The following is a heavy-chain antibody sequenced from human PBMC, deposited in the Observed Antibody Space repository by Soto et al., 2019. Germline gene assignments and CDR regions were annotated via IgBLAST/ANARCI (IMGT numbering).Heavy chain of an antibody. V-gene: IGHV1-69*01. CDR2: IIPIFGTA. CDR3: AREGLAKGYCSGGSCYEKNTPPFAP. CDR1: GGTFSSYA. J-gene: IGHJ5*02. D-gene: IGHD2-15*01. Sequence: QVQLVQSGAEVKKPGSSVTVSCKASGGTFSSYAISWVRQAPGQGLEWMGGIIPIFGTANYAQKFQGRVTITADESTSTADTERRSLRSEDTAVYYCAREGLAKGYCSGGSCYEKNTPPFAPWGQGTLVTVSS.